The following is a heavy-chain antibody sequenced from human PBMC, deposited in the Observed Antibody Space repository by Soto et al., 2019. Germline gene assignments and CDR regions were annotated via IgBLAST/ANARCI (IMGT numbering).Heavy chain of an antibody. Sequence: QVQLQESGPGLVKPSETLSLTCTVSGGSISSYYWSWIRQPPGKGLEWIGYIYYSGSTNYNPSLKSRVTISVDTSKNQFSLKLSSLTAADTAVYSCSRPTYNSGSPFDYWGQGTLVTVSS. J-gene: IGHJ4*02. CDR2: IYYSGST. D-gene: IGHD1-20*01. CDR3: SRPTYNSGSPFDY. CDR1: GGSISSYY. V-gene: IGHV4-59*01.